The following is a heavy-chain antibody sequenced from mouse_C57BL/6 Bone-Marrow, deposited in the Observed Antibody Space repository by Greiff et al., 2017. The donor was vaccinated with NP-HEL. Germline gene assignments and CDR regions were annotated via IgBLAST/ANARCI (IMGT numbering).Heavy chain of an antibody. CDR2: IWRGGST. V-gene: IGHV2-5*01. D-gene: IGHD2-5*01. Sequence: VQVVESGPGLVQPSQSLSITCTVSGFSLTSYGVHWVRQSPGKGLEWLGVIWRGGSTDYNAAFMSRLSITKDNSKSQVFFKMNSLQADDTAIYYCAKVSYYSNYRFAYWGQGTLVTVSA. J-gene: IGHJ3*01. CDR1: GFSLTSYG. CDR3: AKVSYYSNYRFAY.